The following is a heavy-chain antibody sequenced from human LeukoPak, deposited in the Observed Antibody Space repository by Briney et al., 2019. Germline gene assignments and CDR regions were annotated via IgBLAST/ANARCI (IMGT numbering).Heavy chain of an antibody. V-gene: IGHV4-39*07. J-gene: IGHJ5*02. CDR2: INHSGST. D-gene: IGHD3-22*01. CDR3: ARVTMIVVVNWFDP. CDR1: GGSISSSYYY. Sequence: TSETLSLTCTVSGGSISSSYYYWGWIRQPPGKGLEWIGEINHSGSTNYNPSLQSRVTISVDTSKNQFSLKLSSVTAADTAVYYCARVTMIVVVNWFDPWGQGTLVTVSS.